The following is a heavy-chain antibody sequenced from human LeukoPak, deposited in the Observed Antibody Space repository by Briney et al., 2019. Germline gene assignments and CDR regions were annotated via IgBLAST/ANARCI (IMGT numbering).Heavy chain of an antibody. V-gene: IGHV3-21*01. D-gene: IGHD3-3*01. Sequence: GGSLRLSCVASGFTFSTSTMNWVRRAPGKGLEWVSSISSSSDYIYYADSVKGRFTISRDNAKNSLYLQMNSLRAEDTAVYYCAREPYGYDFWSGYYGDIFDYWGQGTLVTVSS. CDR3: AREPYGYDFWSGYYGDIFDY. CDR1: GFTFSTST. CDR2: ISSSSDYI. J-gene: IGHJ4*02.